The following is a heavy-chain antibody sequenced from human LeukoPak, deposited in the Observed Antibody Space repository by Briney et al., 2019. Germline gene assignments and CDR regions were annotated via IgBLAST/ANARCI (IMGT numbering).Heavy chain of an antibody. V-gene: IGHV3-23*01. D-gene: IGHD4-17*01. CDR3: AKAHHGDYFFYFDY. Sequence: GGSLRLSCAASGFTFSTYAMSWVRQAPGKGLEWVSVISGRGDSTYYADSVKGRFTISRDNSKNTLYLQMNSLRAEDTAVYYCAKAHHGDYFFYFDYWGQGTLVTVSS. CDR2: ISGRGDST. J-gene: IGHJ4*02. CDR1: GFTFSTYA.